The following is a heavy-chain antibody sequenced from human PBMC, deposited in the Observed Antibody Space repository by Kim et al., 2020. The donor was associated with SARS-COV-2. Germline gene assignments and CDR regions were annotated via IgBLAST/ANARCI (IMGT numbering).Heavy chain of an antibody. CDR1: GGSFSGYY. CDR2: INHSGST. CDR3: AREYYYGSGSLAAPDY. J-gene: IGHJ4*02. Sequence: SETLSLTCAVYGGSFSGYYWSWIRQPPGKGLEWIGEINHSGSTNYNPSLKSRVTISVDTSKNQFSLKLSSVTAADTAVYYCAREYYYGSGSLAAPDYWGQGTLVTVSS. D-gene: IGHD3-10*01. V-gene: IGHV4-34*01.